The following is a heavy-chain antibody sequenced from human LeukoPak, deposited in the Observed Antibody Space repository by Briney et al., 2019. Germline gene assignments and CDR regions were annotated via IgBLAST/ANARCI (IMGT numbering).Heavy chain of an antibody. CDR2: IYYSGST. CDR1: GDSISSSDYY. V-gene: IGHV4-30-4*08. Sequence: SETLSLTCIVSGDSISSSDYYWGWIRQPPGKGLEWIGYIYYSGSTYYNPSLKSRVTISVDTSKNQFSLKLSSVTAADTAVYYCARVPYCSGGSCYTYYYYGMDVWGQGTTVTVSS. CDR3: ARVPYCSGGSCYTYYYYGMDV. J-gene: IGHJ6*02. D-gene: IGHD2-15*01.